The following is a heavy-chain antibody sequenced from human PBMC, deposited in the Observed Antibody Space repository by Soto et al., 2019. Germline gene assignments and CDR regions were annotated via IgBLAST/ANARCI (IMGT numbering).Heavy chain of an antibody. J-gene: IGHJ4*02. CDR2: IYYSGST. CDR1: GGSISSYY. V-gene: IGHV4-59*08. CDR3: PHEYSSSSREIDY. D-gene: IGHD6-6*01. Sequence: PSETLSLTCTVSGGSISSYYWSWIRQPPGKGLEWIGYIYYSGSTNYNPSLKSRVTISVDTSKDQFSLKLSSVTAADTAVYYCPHEYSSSSREIDYWGQGTLVTVSS.